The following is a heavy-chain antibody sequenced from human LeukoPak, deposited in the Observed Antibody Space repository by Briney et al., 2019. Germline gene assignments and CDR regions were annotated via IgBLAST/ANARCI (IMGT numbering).Heavy chain of an antibody. D-gene: IGHD1-14*01. J-gene: IGHJ1*01. CDR1: GFTFSSYS. Sequence: GGXLRLSCAASGFTFSSYSMNWVRQAPGKGLEWVSSISSSSSYIYYADSVKGRFTISRDNAKNSLYLQMNSLRAEDTAVYYCASDKSNRSPLKYFQHWGQGTLVTVSS. CDR2: ISSSSSYI. CDR3: ASDKSNRSPLKYFQH. V-gene: IGHV3-21*01.